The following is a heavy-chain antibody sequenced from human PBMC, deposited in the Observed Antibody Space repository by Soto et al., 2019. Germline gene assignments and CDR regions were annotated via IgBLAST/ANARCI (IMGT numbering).Heavy chain of an antibody. Sequence: PSETLSLTCTVSGGSISSGGYYWSWIRQHPGKGLEWIGYIYYSGSTNYNPSLKSRVTISVDTSRNQFSLKLSSVTAADTAVYYCARHGGSYDFDYWRQGTLVTVSS. CDR1: GGSISSGGYY. CDR2: IYYSGST. V-gene: IGHV4-61*08. D-gene: IGHD1-26*01. CDR3: ARHGGSYDFDY. J-gene: IGHJ4*02.